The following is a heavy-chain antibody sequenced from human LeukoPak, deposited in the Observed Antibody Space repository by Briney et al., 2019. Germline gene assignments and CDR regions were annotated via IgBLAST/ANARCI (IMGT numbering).Heavy chain of an antibody. Sequence: PGTSLRLSCAASGFSFSNYGMHWVRQVPGKGLEWVALISYGGSNKYYADSVKGRFTISRDNSKNTLYLQMNSLRAEDTAVYYCARGIGSDIDYWGQGTLVTVSS. D-gene: IGHD1-26*01. CDR1: GFSFSNYG. J-gene: IGHJ4*02. CDR3: ARGIGSDIDY. CDR2: ISYGGSNK. V-gene: IGHV3-30*03.